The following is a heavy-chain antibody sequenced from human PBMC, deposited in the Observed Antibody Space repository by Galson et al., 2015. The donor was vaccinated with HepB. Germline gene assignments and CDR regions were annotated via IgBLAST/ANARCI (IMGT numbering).Heavy chain of an antibody. Sequence: SETLSLTCTVSGGSISSYYWSWIRQPAGKGLEWIGRIYTSGSTNYNPSLKSRVTMSVDTSKNQFSLKLSSVTAADTAVYYCARDRLKYYYGSGSGFDPWGQGTLVTVSS. J-gene: IGHJ5*02. CDR3: ARDRLKYYYGSGSGFDP. D-gene: IGHD3-10*01. CDR1: GGSISSYY. V-gene: IGHV4-4*07. CDR2: IYTSGST.